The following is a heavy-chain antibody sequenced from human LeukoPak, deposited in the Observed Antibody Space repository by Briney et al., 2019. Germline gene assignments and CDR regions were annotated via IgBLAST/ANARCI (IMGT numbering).Heavy chain of an antibody. CDR3: ARRYCSGGSCKDY. Sequence: GGSLRLSCAASGFTFSSYSMNWVRQAPGKGLEWVSSISSSSSYIYYADSVKGRFTISRDNAKKSLYLQMNSLRAEDTAVYYCARRYCSGGSCKDYWGQGTLVTVSS. V-gene: IGHV3-21*01. CDR2: ISSSSSYI. D-gene: IGHD2-15*01. CDR1: GFTFSSYS. J-gene: IGHJ4*02.